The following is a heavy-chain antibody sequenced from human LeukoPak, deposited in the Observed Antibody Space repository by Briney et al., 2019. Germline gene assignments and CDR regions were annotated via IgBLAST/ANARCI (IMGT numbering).Heavy chain of an antibody. CDR2: INPNSGGT. V-gene: IGHV1-2*02. CDR3: ARDFGSSSVSYYYGMDV. CDR1: GYTFTGYY. Sequence: ASVKVSCKASGYTFTGYYMHWVRQAPGQGLEWMGWINPNSGGTNYAQKFQGGVTMTRDTSISTAYMELSRLRSDDTAVYYCARDFGSSSVSYYYGMDVWGQGTTVTVSS. D-gene: IGHD6-6*01. J-gene: IGHJ6*02.